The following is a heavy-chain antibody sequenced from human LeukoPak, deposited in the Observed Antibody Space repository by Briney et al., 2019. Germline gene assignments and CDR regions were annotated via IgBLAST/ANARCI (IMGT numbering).Heavy chain of an antibody. CDR2: ISGSGDSK. CDR3: AKALSRPQYYYYYGMDV. J-gene: IGHJ6*02. CDR1: EFTFRSYA. D-gene: IGHD6-6*01. Sequence: GGSLRLSCAASEFTFRSYAMSWVRQAPRKGLEWVSTISGSGDSKYYEDSVKGRFTISRDNSKNTLYLQMNSLRAEDTAVYYCAKALSRPQYYYYYGMDVWGQGTTVTVSS. V-gene: IGHV3-23*01.